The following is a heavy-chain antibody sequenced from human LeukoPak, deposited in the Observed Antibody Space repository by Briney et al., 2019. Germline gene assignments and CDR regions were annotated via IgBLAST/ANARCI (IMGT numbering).Heavy chain of an antibody. CDR1: GGTFSSYA. D-gene: IGHD3-9*01. Sequence: ASVKVSCKASGGTFSSYAISWVRQAPGQGLEWMGGIIPIFGTANYAQKFQGRVTITADESTSTAYMELSSLRSEDTAVYYCARAPGVYYDMLTGYGSGWFDPWGQGISVTVSS. CDR2: IIPIFGTA. V-gene: IGHV1-69*13. J-gene: IGHJ5*02. CDR3: ARAPGVYYDMLTGYGSGWFDP.